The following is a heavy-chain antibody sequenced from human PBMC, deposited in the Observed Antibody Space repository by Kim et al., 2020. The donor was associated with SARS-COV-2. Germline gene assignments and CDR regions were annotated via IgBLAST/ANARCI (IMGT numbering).Heavy chain of an antibody. CDR3: ARDPASPTVVAGTPSGR. CDR1: GFTFSNYA. CDR2: ISGSGGST. Sequence: GGSLRLSCAASGFTFSNYAMTWVRQAPGKGLEWVSGISGSGGSTYYADSVKGRFTISRDNSNNTLYLQMNSLRAEDTAVYYCARDPASPTVVAGTPSGRCGQGTPFTVSS. J-gene: IGHJ4*02. D-gene: IGHD6-19*01. V-gene: IGHV3-23*01.